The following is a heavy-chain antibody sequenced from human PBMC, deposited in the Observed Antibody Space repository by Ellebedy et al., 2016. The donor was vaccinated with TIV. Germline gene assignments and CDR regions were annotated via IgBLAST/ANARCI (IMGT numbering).Heavy chain of an antibody. CDR1: GFTFSSYG. Sequence: GESLKISCAASGFTFSSYGMHWVRQAPGKGLEWVAVIWYDGSNKYYADSVKGRFTISRDNSKNTLYLQRNSLRAEVTAVYYCASYSGSYSIWGQGTLVTVSS. D-gene: IGHD1-26*01. CDR3: ASYSGSYSI. CDR2: IWYDGSNK. J-gene: IGHJ4*02. V-gene: IGHV3-33*01.